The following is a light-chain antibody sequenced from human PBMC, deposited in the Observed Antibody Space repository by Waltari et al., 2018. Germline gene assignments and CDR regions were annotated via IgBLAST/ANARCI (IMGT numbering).Light chain of an antibody. V-gene: IGLV3-21*02. CDR3: QVWDTGHDYVV. CDR2: HDT. CDR1: NIDSRR. J-gene: IGLJ3*02. Sequence: SYVLTQPPSVSVAPGQTATITCTGDNIDSRRVHWYQQKPGRAPVLVIYHDTGRPAGIPQRFSGVHAWNTVTLTITRVEAGDEADYFGQVWDTGHDYVVFGGGTKLTVL.